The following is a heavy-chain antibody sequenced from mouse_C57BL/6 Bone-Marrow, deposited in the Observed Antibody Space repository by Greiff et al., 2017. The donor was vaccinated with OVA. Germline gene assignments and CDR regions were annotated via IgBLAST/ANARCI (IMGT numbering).Heavy chain of an antibody. Sequence: QVQLQQPGAELVKPGASVKLSCKASGYTFTSYWMPWVKQRPGQGLEWIGEIDPSDSYTNYNQKFKGKATLTVDTSSSTAYMQLSSLTSEDSAVYYCARTPPWFADWGQGTLVTVSA. CDR1: GYTFTSYW. V-gene: IGHV1-50*01. CDR2: IDPSDSYT. CDR3: ARTPPWFAD. J-gene: IGHJ3*01.